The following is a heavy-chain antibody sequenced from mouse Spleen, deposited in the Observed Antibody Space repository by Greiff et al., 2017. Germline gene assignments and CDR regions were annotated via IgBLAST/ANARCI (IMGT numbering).Heavy chain of an antibody. CDR3: TIYYGNYGWFAY. CDR2: IDPETGGT. Sequence: QVQLQQSGAELVRPGASVTLSCKASGYTFTDYEMHWVKQTPVRGLEWIGAIDPETGGTAYNQKFKGKAILTADKSSSTAYMELRSLTSEDSAVYYCTIYYGNYGWFAYWGQGTLVTVSA. J-gene: IGHJ3*01. CDR1: GYTFTDYE. D-gene: IGHD2-1*01. V-gene: IGHV1-15*01.